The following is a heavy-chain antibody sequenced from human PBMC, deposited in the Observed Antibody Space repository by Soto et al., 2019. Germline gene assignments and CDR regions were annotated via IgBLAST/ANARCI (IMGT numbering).Heavy chain of an antibody. CDR1: GYTFTSYG. D-gene: IGHD6-19*01. Sequence: ASVKVSCKESGYTFTSYGITWVRQAPGQGLEWLGWVNTYNGNTNYARKLQGRITTTKDTSTSTAYMELRSLRSDDTAVYYCARGDIAVADDYYYYGLDVWGQGTTVTVSS. J-gene: IGHJ6*02. V-gene: IGHV1-18*04. CDR2: VNTYNGNT. CDR3: ARGDIAVADDYYYYGLDV.